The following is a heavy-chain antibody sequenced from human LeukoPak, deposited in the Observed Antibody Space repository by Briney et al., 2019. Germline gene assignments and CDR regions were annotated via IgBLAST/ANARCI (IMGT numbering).Heavy chain of an antibody. CDR2: IRNDGSDK. J-gene: IGHJ4*02. D-gene: IGHD1-26*01. CDR3: AKDGSGRYLTYFDY. Sequence: GGSLRLSCAASGFTFSTYAIHWVRQAPGKGLEWVAFIRNDGSDKYYANSVKGRFTISRDNSKNTLYLQMNSLRTDDTAVYYCAKDGSGRYLTYFDYWGQGTLVTVSS. V-gene: IGHV3-30*02. CDR1: GFTFSTYA.